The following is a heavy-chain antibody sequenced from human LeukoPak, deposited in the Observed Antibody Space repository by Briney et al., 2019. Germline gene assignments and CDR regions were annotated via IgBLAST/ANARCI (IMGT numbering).Heavy chain of an antibody. CDR1: GSSFTSYW. CDR3: ARQQENYDYVWGSYRYTSFDY. CDR2: IYPGDSDT. J-gene: IGHJ4*02. V-gene: IGHV5-51*01. Sequence: GESLKISCKGSGSSFTSYWIGWVRPMPGKGREWMGIIYPGDSDTRYSPSFQGQVTISADKSSSTAYQQWSSLKASDTAMYYCARQQENYDYVWGSYRYTSFDYWGQGTLVTVSS. D-gene: IGHD3-16*02.